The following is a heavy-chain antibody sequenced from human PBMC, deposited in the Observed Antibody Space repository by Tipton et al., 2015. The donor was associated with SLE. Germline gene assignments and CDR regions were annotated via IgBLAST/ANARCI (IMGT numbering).Heavy chain of an antibody. CDR3: ASTQRYNWNFFDY. D-gene: IGHD1-7*01. Sequence: TLSLTCTVSGDSVSSSNYYWGWIRQPPGKGLEWIGTIFYGESTYYNPSLKSRVTISVDRSKNQFSLKLSSVTAADTAVYYCASTQRYNWNFFDYWGPGILVTVSS. CDR2: IFYGEST. V-gene: IGHV4-39*07. J-gene: IGHJ4*02. CDR1: GDSVSSSNYY.